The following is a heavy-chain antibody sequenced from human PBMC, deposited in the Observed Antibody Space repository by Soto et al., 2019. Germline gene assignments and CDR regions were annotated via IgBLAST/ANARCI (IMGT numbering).Heavy chain of an antibody. V-gene: IGHV4-4*07. Sequence: XETLSLTCAVSGEYISNGYYWSCIRQPAGKGLVWIGRIYTSGSTKYSPSLKSRATMSVDTSKKLFSLTLNSVTAADTAAYCCARESTVAVTDHWFASWGQLPLVPVAS. J-gene: IGHJ5*01. CDR3: ARESTVAVTDHWFAS. D-gene: IGHD2-15*01. CDR2: IYTSGST. CDR1: GEYISNGYY.